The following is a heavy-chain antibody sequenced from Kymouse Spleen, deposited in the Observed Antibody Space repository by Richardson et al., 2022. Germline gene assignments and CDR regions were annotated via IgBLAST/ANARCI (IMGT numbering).Heavy chain of an antibody. V-gene: IGHV3-30*18. CDR3: AKDNSNIVGRDYYYYYGMDV. J-gene: IGHJ6*02. CDR1: GFTFSSYG. Sequence: QVQLVESGGGVVQPGRSLRLSCAASGFTFSSYGMHWVRQAPGKGLEWVAVISYDGSNKYYADSVKGRFTISRDNSKNTLYLQMNSLRAEDTAVYYCAKDNSNIVGRDYYYYYGMDVWGQGTTVTVSS. CDR2: ISYDGSNK. D-gene: IGHD6-13*01,IGHD6-19*01,IGHD6-25*01.